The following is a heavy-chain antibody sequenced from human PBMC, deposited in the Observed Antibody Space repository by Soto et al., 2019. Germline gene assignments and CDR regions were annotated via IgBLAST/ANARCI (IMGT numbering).Heavy chain of an antibody. J-gene: IGHJ4*02. Sequence: EVQLVESGGALVQPGGSLRLSCAASGFIVSHHYMDWVRQAPGKGLEWVGRSRNKGYGYATEYAASVKGRFTISRDVSENSLFLQMNSLNTENTAVYYCTRGYCSNGVCPPFDYWGQGTLVTVSS. CDR1: GFIVSHHY. D-gene: IGHD2-8*01. V-gene: IGHV3-72*01. CDR2: SRNKGYGYAT. CDR3: TRGYCSNGVCPPFDY.